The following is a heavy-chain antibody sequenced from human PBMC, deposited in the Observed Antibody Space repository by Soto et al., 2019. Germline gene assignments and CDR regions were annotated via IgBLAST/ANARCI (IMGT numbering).Heavy chain of an antibody. J-gene: IGHJ6*02. D-gene: IGHD3-10*01. Sequence: GGSLRLSCAASGFTFSSYGMHWVRQAPGKGLEWVAVISYDGSNKYYADSVKGRFTISRDNSKNTLYLQMNSLRAEGTAVYYCAKDEGRVRGVIISYYYYYGMDVWGQGTTVTVSS. V-gene: IGHV3-30*18. CDR3: AKDEGRVRGVIISYYYYYGMDV. CDR1: GFTFSSYG. CDR2: ISYDGSNK.